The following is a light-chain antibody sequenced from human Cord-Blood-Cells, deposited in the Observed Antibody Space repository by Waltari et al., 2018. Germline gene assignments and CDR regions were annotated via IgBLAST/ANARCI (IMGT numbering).Light chain of an antibody. CDR3: QQYDNLYT. Sequence: DIQMTQSPSSLSASVGDRVTITCQESQDISNYLNWYQQKPVKAPKLLIYDASNLETGVPSRFSGSGSGTDFTFTISSLQPEDIATYYCQQYDNLYTFGQGTKLEIK. V-gene: IGKV1-33*01. J-gene: IGKJ2*01. CDR1: QDISNY. CDR2: DAS.